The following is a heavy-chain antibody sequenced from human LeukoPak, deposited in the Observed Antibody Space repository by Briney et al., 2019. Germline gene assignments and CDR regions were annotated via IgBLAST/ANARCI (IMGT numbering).Heavy chain of an antibody. J-gene: IGHJ4*02. CDR3: ARHFSYGDNFDY. Sequence: KPSETLSLTCTVSGGSVSSGSYYWSWIRQPPGKGLEWIGYIYYSGSTYYNPSLKSRVTISVDTSKNQFSLKLSSVTAADTAVYYCARHFSYGDNFDYWGQGTLVTVSS. CDR1: GGSVSSGSYY. CDR2: IYYSGST. V-gene: IGHV4-61*01. D-gene: IGHD4-17*01.